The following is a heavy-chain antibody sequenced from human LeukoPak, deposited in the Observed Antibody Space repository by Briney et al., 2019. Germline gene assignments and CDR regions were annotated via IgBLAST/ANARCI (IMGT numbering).Heavy chain of an antibody. CDR2: ISAYNGNT. J-gene: IGHJ4*02. Sequence: GAPVKVSCKASGYTFTSYGISWVRQAPGQGPEWMGWISAYNGNTNYAQKLQGRVTMTTDTSTSTAYMELRSLRSDDTAVYYCARDRYSSSWYQPFDYWGQGTLVTVSS. V-gene: IGHV1-18*01. CDR1: GYTFTSYG. D-gene: IGHD6-13*01. CDR3: ARDRYSSSWYQPFDY.